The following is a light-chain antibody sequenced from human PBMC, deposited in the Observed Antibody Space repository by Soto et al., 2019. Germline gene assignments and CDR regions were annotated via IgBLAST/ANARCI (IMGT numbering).Light chain of an antibody. CDR1: QNIRTN. CDR2: GAS. Sequence: IVMTQSPATLSVSPGERATFSCRASQNIRTNLAWYQQKPGQVPRLLIYGASTRATGVPARFSGSGSGTDFTLTISSLQAEDVAVYYCQQYYTTPLTFGGGTKVDIK. V-gene: IGKV3-15*01. CDR3: QQYYTTPLT. J-gene: IGKJ4*01.